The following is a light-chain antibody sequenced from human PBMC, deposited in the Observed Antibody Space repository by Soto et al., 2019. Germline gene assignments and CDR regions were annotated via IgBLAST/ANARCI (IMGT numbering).Light chain of an antibody. Sequence: QSVLTQPRSVSGSPGQSVTISCTGTSSDVGGYNYVSWYQQHPGKAPKLMIYDVSQRPSGVPDRLSGSKSGNTASLTISGLQAEDEADYYCCSYAGSYTLYVFGTGTKVTV. V-gene: IGLV2-11*01. J-gene: IGLJ1*01. CDR1: SSDVGGYNY. CDR3: CSYAGSYTLYV. CDR2: DVS.